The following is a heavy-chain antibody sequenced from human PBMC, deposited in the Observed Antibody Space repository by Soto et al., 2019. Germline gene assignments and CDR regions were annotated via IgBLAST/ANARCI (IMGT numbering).Heavy chain of an antibody. D-gene: IGHD6-19*01. J-gene: IGHJ4*02. V-gene: IGHV1-18*01. Sequence: ASVKVSCKASGYTFTSYGISWVRQAPGQGLEWMGWISAYNGNTNYAQKLQGRVTMTTDTSTSTAYMELRSLRSDDTAVYYCAREYSSGWYRGYYFDYWCQGTLVTVSS. CDR1: GYTFTSYG. CDR3: AREYSSGWYRGYYFDY. CDR2: ISAYNGNT.